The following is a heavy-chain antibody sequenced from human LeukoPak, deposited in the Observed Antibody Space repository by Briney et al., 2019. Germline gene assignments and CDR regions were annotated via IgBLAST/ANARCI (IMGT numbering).Heavy chain of an antibody. Sequence: PGGSLRLSCAASGFTFSSYGMHWVRQAPGKGLEWVAVIWYDGSNKYYAASVKGRFTISRDNSKNTLYLQMNSLRAEDTAVYYCASGYCSGGSCLNFDYWGQGTLVTVSS. CDR3: ASGYCSGGSCLNFDY. CDR2: IWYDGSNK. D-gene: IGHD2-15*01. J-gene: IGHJ4*02. V-gene: IGHV3-33*01. CDR1: GFTFSSYG.